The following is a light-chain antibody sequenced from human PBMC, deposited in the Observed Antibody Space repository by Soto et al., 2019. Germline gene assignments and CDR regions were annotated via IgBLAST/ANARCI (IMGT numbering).Light chain of an antibody. CDR2: AAS. CDR3: LQDYNSWT. CDR1: QGIRND. Sequence: AIQMTQSPSSLSASAGDRVTITCRASQGIRNDLGWYQQKPGKAPKLLIYAASSLQSGVPSRFSGSGSGTDFTLTISSLQPEDFATYYCLQDYNSWTFGQGTKVEIK. V-gene: IGKV1-6*01. J-gene: IGKJ1*01.